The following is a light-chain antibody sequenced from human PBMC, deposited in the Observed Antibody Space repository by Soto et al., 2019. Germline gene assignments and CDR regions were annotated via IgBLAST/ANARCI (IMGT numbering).Light chain of an antibody. CDR2: EVS. CDR3: SIYTSSSTYV. V-gene: IGLV2-18*01. J-gene: IGLJ1*01. CDR1: SSDIGNHNR. Sequence: SVLTQPPSVSGSRGQSVTISCTGTSSDIGNHNRVSWYQQPPGTAPKLMIYEVSNRPSGVPERFSGSKSGNTASLTISGLQAEDEADYYCSIYTSSSTYVFGTGTKVTVL.